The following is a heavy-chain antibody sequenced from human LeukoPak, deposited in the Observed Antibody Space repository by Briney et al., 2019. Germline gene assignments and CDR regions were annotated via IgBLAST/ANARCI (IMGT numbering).Heavy chain of an antibody. J-gene: IGHJ4*02. CDR3: ARNPGSGHYWYYFDY. CDR1: GGSISSGGYY. D-gene: IGHD3-22*01. CDR2: IYYSGST. V-gene: IGHV4-31*03. Sequence: PSQTLSLTCTVSGGSISSGGYYWSWIRQHPGKGLEWIGYIYYSGSTYYNPSLKSRVTISVDTSKNQFSLKLSSVTAADTAVYYCARNPGSGHYWYYFDYWGQGTLVTVSS.